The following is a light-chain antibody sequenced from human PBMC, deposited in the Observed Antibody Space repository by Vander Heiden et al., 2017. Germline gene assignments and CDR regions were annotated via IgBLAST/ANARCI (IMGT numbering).Light chain of an antibody. CDR2: KAS. CDR3: QQYNSYPST. J-gene: IGKJ2*01. CDR1: QSISSW. Sequence: DIQMTQSPSTLSASVGDRATITCRASQSISSWLAWYQQKPGKAPKLLIYKASSLESGVPSRFSGSGSGTEFTLTISSLQPDDFATYYCQQYNSYPSTFGQGTKLEIK. V-gene: IGKV1-5*03.